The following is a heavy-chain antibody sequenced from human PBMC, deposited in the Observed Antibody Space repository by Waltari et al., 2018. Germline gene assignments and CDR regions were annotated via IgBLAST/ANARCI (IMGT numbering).Heavy chain of an antibody. J-gene: IGHJ4*02. CDR1: GGTFSSYA. CDR2: ISPILGIA. D-gene: IGHD2-2*01. Sequence: QVQLVQSGAEVKKPGSSVKVSCKASGGTFSSYAISWVRQAPGQGLEWMGGISPILGIANYAQKFQGRVTITADKSTSTGYMELSSLRSEDTAVKYCARADVPAAATLGYVDYWGQGTLVTVSS. CDR3: ARADVPAAATLGYVDY. V-gene: IGHV1-69*10.